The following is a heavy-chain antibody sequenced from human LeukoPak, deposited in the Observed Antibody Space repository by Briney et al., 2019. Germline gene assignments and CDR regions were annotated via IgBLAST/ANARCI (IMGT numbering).Heavy chain of an antibody. Sequence: SETLSLTCTVSGGSISSSGYCWGWIRQSPGKGLEWIATIHYSGSTYYNPSLKSRVTISSDTSRNQFSLKVTSVTAADTAVYHCARHMVRGPMGGLDYWGQGTLVTVSS. J-gene: IGHJ4*02. CDR2: IHYSGST. D-gene: IGHD3-10*01. V-gene: IGHV4-39*07. CDR3: ARHMVRGPMGGLDY. CDR1: GGSISSSGYC.